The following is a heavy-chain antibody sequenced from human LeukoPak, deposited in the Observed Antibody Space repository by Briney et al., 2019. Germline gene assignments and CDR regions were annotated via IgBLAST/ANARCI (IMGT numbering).Heavy chain of an antibody. D-gene: IGHD4-17*01. V-gene: IGHV1-2*02. CDR1: GYTFTGYY. Sequence: ASVKVSCKASGYTFTGYYMHWVRQAPGQGLEWMGWINPNSGGTNYAQKFQGRVTMTRDTSISTAYMELSRLRSDDTAVYYCARERIHDYGDYALDGYYYYGMDVWGQGTTVTVSS. J-gene: IGHJ6*02. CDR2: INPNSGGT. CDR3: ARERIHDYGDYALDGYYYYGMDV.